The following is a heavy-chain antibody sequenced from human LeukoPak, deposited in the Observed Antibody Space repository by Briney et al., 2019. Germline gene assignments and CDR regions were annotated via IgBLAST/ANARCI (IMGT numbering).Heavy chain of an antibody. CDR1: GYTFTGYY. Sequence: GASVKVSCKASGYTFTGYYMHWVRQAPGQGLEWMGWINPNSGDTNYAQKFQGRVTMTRDTSISTAYMELSRLRSDDTAVYYCARSRMVRGVMSWFDPWGQGTLVTVSS. V-gene: IGHV1-2*02. CDR3: ARSRMVRGVMSWFDP. CDR2: INPNSGDT. J-gene: IGHJ5*02. D-gene: IGHD3-10*01.